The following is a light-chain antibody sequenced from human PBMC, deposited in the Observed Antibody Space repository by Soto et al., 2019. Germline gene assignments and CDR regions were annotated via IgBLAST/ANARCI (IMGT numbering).Light chain of an antibody. Sequence: QSVLTQPASVSGSRGQSITISCTGTSSDVGNYNFVSWYQQLPGEAPKLMIYDVTNRPSGLSDRFSGSKSANTASLTISGLQAEDEADYYCSSFTSSHTLVFGSGTKLTVL. V-gene: IGLV2-14*01. J-gene: IGLJ1*01. CDR2: DVT. CDR1: SSDVGNYNF. CDR3: SSFTSSHTLV.